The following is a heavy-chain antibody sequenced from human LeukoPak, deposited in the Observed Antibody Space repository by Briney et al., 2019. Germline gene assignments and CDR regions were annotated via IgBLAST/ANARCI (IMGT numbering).Heavy chain of an antibody. CDR1: GVSFDDYA. CDR3: AKEFGYCSGSSCYRYYYYPMDV. V-gene: IGHV3-43*02. CDR2: ISGDGGDT. J-gene: IGHJ6*02. D-gene: IGHD2-15*01. Sequence: GGSLRLSCAASGVSFDDYAMHWVRQLPGKGLEWVSVISGDGGDTDYVDSVKGRFTISRDNSKDSLYLQMNSLRTEDTALYYCAKEFGYCSGSSCYRYYYYPMDVWGQGTTVTVSS.